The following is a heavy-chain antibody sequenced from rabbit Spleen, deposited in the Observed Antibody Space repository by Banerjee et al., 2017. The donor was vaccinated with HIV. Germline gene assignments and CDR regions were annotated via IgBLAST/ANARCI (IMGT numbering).Heavy chain of an antibody. J-gene: IGHJ4*01. V-gene: IGHV1S45*01. CDR2: IYVGSGGGT. D-gene: IGHD2-1*01. CDR3: ARAGEGGYGYLDL. CDR1: GFDFTNYY. Sequence: QEQLTETGGDLVQPGGSLTLSCKASGFDFTNYYISWVRQAPGKGLEWIACIYVGSGGGTKYASWAKGRFTISKTSSTTVTLQMTSLTVADTATFFCARAGEGGYGYLDLWGPGTLVTVS.